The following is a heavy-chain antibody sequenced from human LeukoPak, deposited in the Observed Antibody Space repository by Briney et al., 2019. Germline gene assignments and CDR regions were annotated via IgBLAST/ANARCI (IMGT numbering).Heavy chain of an antibody. J-gene: IGHJ5*02. D-gene: IGHD6-6*01. Sequence: ASVKVSCKPSGYALTSYGISWVRQAPGQGLEWMGRIIPILGIANYAQKFQGRVTITADKSTSTAYMELSSLRSEDTAVYYCARDFGGRIAAPLGRHWSDPWGQGTLVTVSS. CDR1: GYALTSYG. CDR2: IIPILGIA. CDR3: ARDFGGRIAAPLGRHWSDP. V-gene: IGHV1-69*04.